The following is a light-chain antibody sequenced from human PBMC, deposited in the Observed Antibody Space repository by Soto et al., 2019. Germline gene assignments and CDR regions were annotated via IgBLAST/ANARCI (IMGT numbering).Light chain of an antibody. CDR1: QSVTRTT. J-gene: IGKJ3*01. CDR2: DAS. CDR3: QQYGSSPGLFT. V-gene: IGKV3-20*01. Sequence: EIVLTQSPGTLSLSPGDRATLSCRASQSVTRTTLAWYQQKPGQAPRLLIYDASSRATGIPDRFSGSGSGTDFTLTISRLEPEDFAVYYCQQYGSSPGLFTFGPGTKVDIK.